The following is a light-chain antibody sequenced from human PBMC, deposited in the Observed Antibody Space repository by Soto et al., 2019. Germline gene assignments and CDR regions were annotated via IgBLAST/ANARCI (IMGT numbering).Light chain of an antibody. Sequence: EIVLTQSPGTLSLSPGERATLSCRASQSVSSSYLAWYQQKPGQAPRLLIYGASSRATGIPDRFSGSGSGTDFTLTISRLEPEDFALYYCQQYGSSPVAFGQGTKLEIK. CDR2: GAS. J-gene: IGKJ2*01. V-gene: IGKV3-20*01. CDR3: QQYGSSPVA. CDR1: QSVSSSY.